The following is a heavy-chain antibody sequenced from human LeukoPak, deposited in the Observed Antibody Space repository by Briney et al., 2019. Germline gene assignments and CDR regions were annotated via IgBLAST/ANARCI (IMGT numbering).Heavy chain of an antibody. Sequence: HPGGSLRLSCAASGFTFSSYSMNWVRQAPGKGLEWVSYISSSSSTIYYADSVKGRFTISRDNAKNSLYLQMNSLRDEDTAVYYCAREWLLFRRGYFDYWGQGTLVTVSS. V-gene: IGHV3-48*02. CDR1: GFTFSSYS. D-gene: IGHD3-3*01. CDR2: ISSSSSTI. CDR3: AREWLLFRRGYFDY. J-gene: IGHJ4*02.